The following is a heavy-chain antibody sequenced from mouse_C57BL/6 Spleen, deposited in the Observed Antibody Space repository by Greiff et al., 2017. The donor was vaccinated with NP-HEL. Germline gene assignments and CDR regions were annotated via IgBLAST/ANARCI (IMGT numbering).Heavy chain of an antibody. CDR2: IDPENGDT. J-gene: IGHJ3*01. D-gene: IGHD2-4*01. CDR3: TTTMITPGFAY. CDR1: GFNIKDDY. Sequence: VQLKQSGAELVRPGASVKLSCTASGFNIKDDYMHWVKQRPEQGLEWIGWIDPENGDTEYASKFQGKATITADTSSNTAYLQLSSLTSEDTAVYYCTTTMITPGFAYWGQGTLVTVSA. V-gene: IGHV14-4*01.